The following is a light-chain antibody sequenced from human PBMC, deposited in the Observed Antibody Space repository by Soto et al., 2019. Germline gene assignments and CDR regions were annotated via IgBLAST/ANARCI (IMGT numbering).Light chain of an antibody. CDR2: DND. Sequence: QSVLTQPPSVSATPGQKVTISCSGSSSNIGRHYVSWYQQVPGTAPKVLICDNDKRPSGIPDRFSGSKSGTSATLGITGLQTGDEDDYYCGTYASGLDYWVFGGGAKLTVL. J-gene: IGLJ2*01. V-gene: IGLV1-51*01. CDR3: GTYASGLDYWV. CDR1: SSNIGRHY.